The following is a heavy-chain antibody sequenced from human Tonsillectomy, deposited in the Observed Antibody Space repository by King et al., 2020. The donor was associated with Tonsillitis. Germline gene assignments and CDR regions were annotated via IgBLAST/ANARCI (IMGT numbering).Heavy chain of an antibody. J-gene: IGHJ4*02. CDR3: ASDPSTTYYYDSSGQYYFDY. D-gene: IGHD3-22*01. CDR2: ISSSSSYI. Sequence: VQLVESGGGLVKPGGSLRLSCAASGFTFSSYSMNWVRQAPGKGLEWVSSISSSSSYIYYADSVRGRFTISRDNAKNSLYLQMNSLRAEDTAVYYCASDPSTTYYYDSSGQYYFDYWGQGTLVTVSS. CDR1: GFTFSSYS. V-gene: IGHV3-21*01.